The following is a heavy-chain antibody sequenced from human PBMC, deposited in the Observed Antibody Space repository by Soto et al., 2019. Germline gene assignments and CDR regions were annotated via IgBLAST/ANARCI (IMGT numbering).Heavy chain of an antibody. J-gene: IGHJ5*02. CDR2: IRSKANSYAT. V-gene: IGHV3-73*01. CDR3: TRHGWSEA. Sequence: EVQLVESGGGLVQPGGSLKLSCAASGFTFSGSAMHWVRQASGKGLEWVGRIRSKANSYATAYAASVKGRFTISRDDSKNTAYLQMNSLKNEDTAVYYCTRHGWSEAWGQGTLVTVSS. CDR1: GFTFSGSA.